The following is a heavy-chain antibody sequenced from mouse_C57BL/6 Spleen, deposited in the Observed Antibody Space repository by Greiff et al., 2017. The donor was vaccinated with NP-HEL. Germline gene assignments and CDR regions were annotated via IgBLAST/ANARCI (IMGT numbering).Heavy chain of an antibody. D-gene: IGHD4-1*01. Sequence: QVQLQQSGPELVKPGASVKISCKASGYTFTDYYINWVKQRPGQGLEWIGWIFPGSGSTYYNEKFKGKATLTVDKSSSTAYMLLSSLTSEDSAVSVCASRGLNWDERYFDYWGQGTTLTVSA. CDR3: ASRGLNWDERYFDY. J-gene: IGHJ2*01. CDR1: GYTFTDYY. CDR2: IFPGSGST. V-gene: IGHV1-75*01.